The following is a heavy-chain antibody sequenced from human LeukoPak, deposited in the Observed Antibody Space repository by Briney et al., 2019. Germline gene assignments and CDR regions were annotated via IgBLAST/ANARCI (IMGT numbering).Heavy chain of an antibody. CDR3: AAASYGSTWYNAENAECFHH. J-gene: IGHJ1*01. V-gene: IGHV4-4*07. D-gene: IGHD6-13*01. CDR2: IYTSGST. CDR1: GGSISSYY. Sequence: PSETLSLTCTVSGGSISSYYWSWVRQPAGKGLEWIGRIYTSGSTNYNPSLKSRVTMSVDTSKNQFSLKLSSVTAADTAIYYCAAASYGSTWYNAENAECFHHWGQGTLVTVSS.